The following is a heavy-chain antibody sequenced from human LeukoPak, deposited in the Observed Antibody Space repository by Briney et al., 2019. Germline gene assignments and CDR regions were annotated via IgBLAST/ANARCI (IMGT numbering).Heavy chain of an antibody. V-gene: IGHV1-46*01. CDR3: ARGHQVRGVPDAFDI. CDR2: INPSGGST. CDR1: GYTFISYY. Sequence: ASVKVSCKASGYTFISYYMHWVRQAPGQGLEWMGIINPSGGSTSYAQKFQGRVTMTRDTSTSTVYMELSSLRSEDTAVYYCARGHQVRGVPDAFDIWGQGTMVTVSS. J-gene: IGHJ3*02. D-gene: IGHD3-10*01.